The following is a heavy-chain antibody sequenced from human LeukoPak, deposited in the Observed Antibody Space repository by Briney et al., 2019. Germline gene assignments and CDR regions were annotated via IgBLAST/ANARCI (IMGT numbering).Heavy chain of an antibody. D-gene: IGHD3-3*01. Sequence: PGGSLRLSCAASGFTFSSYSMNWVRQAPGKGLDWVGNIKQDGSETYYADSLKGRFTISRDNAKSALYLQMNSLRAEDTAVYYCARDAAYDFRNPYRYFQHWGQGTLVTVSS. V-gene: IGHV3-7*01. CDR3: ARDAAYDFRNPYRYFQH. J-gene: IGHJ1*01. CDR1: GFTFSSYS. CDR2: IKQDGSET.